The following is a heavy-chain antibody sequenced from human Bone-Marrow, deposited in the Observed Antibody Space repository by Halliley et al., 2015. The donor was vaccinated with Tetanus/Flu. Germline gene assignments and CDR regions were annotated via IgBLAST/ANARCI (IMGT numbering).Heavy chain of an antibody. CDR3: ASQKWLQFFDY. V-gene: IGHV3-7*03. D-gene: IGHD4-4*01. J-gene: IGHJ4*02. Sequence: GLGWVANINQDGSEVHYVDSVKGRFTISRDNAKKSVFLQVASLRAEDTAVYYCASQKWLQFFDYWGQGIVVTVSS. CDR2: INQDGSEV.